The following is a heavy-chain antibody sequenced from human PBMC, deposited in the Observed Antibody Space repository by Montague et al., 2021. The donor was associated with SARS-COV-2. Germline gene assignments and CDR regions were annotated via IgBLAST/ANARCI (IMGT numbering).Heavy chain of an antibody. Sequence: SDTLSLTCTVSGGSISSYYWSWIRQPPGKGLEWIGYIYYSGSTNYNPSLKSRVTISVDTSKNQFSLKLSSVTAADTAVYYCARVSDFWSGYYTAVGAFDIWGQGTMVTVSS. CDR2: IYYSGST. D-gene: IGHD3-3*01. V-gene: IGHV4-59*07. J-gene: IGHJ3*02. CDR3: ARVSDFWSGYYTAVGAFDI. CDR1: GGSISSYY.